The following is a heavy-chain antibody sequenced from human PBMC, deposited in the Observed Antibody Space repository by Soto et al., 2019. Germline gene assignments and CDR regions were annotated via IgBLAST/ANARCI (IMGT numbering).Heavy chain of an antibody. CDR1: GYSFTSYW. V-gene: IGHV5-51*01. J-gene: IGHJ4*02. CDR3: ASAYYYDSSGYYPGYYFDY. Sequence: PGESLKISCKGSGYSFTSYWIGWVRQMPGKGLEWMGIIYPGDSDTRYSPSFQGQVTISADKSISTAYLQWSSLKASDTAMYYCASAYYYDSSGYYPGYYFDYWGQGTLVTVSS. D-gene: IGHD3-22*01. CDR2: IYPGDSDT.